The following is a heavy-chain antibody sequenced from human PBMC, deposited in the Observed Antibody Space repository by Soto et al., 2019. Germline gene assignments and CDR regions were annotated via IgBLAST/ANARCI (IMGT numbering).Heavy chain of an antibody. CDR1: DTTHW. CDR2: IYPGDSDT. Sequence: GESLKISCKASDTTHWIGWVRQKPGKGLEWMGIIYPGDSDTKYSPSFQGQVTTSVDKSTSTAYLHWSSLKASDTATYYCARLVNYYLGMDVWGLGTTVTVSS. V-gene: IGHV5-51*01. J-gene: IGHJ6*02. CDR3: ARLVNYYLGMDV.